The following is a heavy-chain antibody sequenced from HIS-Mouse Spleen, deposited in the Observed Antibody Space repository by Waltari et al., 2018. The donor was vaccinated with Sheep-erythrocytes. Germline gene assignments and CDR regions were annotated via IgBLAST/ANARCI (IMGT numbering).Heavy chain of an antibody. CDR1: GGSISSSSSY. D-gene: IGHD3-22*01. V-gene: IGHV4-39*01. CDR3: ARLYYYDSSGYYFDY. CDR2: IYYSGST. J-gene: IGHJ4*02. Sequence: QLQLQESGPGLVKPSETLSLTCTVSGGSISSSSSYWGWLRQPPGKGLEWIGSIYYSGSTYYNPSLKSRVTISVDTSKNQFSLKLSSVTAADTAVYYCARLYYYDSSGYYFDYWGQGTLVTVSS.